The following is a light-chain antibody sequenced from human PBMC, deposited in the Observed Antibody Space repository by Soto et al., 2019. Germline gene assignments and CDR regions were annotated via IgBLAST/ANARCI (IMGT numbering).Light chain of an antibody. CDR3: QHYGFSLRT. CDR2: DAS. CDR1: QSVSSY. V-gene: IGKV3-11*01. J-gene: IGKJ1*01. Sequence: EIVLTQSPATLSLSPGERATLSCRASQSVSSYLAWYQQKPGQAPRLLIYDASNRATGIPARFSGSGSGTDFTLTISSLEPEDFAVYYCQHYGFSLRTFGQGSKVEI.